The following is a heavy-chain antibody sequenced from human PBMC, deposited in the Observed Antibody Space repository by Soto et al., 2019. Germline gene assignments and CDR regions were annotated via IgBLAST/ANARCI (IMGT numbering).Heavy chain of an antibody. J-gene: IGHJ4*02. D-gene: IGHD6-13*01. V-gene: IGHV4-39*01. CDR2: IYYSGSA. CDR1: GGSISSSSYY. CDR3: ASPGYSSSWYPFGYGVN. Sequence: PSETLSLTCTVSGGSISSSSYYWGWIRQPPGKGLEWIGSIYYSGSAYYNPSLKSRVTISVDTSKNQFSLKLSSVTAADTAVYYCASPGYSSSWYPFGYGVNWGQGTLVTVSS.